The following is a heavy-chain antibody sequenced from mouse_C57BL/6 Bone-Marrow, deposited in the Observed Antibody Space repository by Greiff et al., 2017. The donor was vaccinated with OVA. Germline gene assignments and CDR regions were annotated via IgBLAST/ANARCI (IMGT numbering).Heavy chain of an antibody. CDR3: ASGSIYYGYD. CDR2: IYPRSGNT. CDR1: GYTFTSYG. Sequence: VKLQESGAELARPGASVKLSCKASGYTFTSYGISWVKQRTGQGLEWIGEIYPRSGNTYYNEKFKGKATLTADKSSSTAYMELRSLTSEDSAVYFCASGSIYYGYDWGQGTLVTVSA. J-gene: IGHJ3*01. D-gene: IGHD2-2*01. V-gene: IGHV1-81*01.